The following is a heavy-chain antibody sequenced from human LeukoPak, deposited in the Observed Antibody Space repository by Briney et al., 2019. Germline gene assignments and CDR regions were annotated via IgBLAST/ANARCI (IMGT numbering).Heavy chain of an antibody. CDR1: GFSFSSYG. Sequence: HTGGSLRLSCAASGFSFSSYGMHWVRQAPGKGLGWVAGISSGGTNDYYADSVQGRFTVSRDNSKSTLYLQMNSLRAEDTAVYYCAKSGASVAGSYDAFDIWGQGTMVTVSS. V-gene: IGHV3-30*18. D-gene: IGHD6-19*01. CDR2: ISSGGTND. J-gene: IGHJ3*02. CDR3: AKSGASVAGSYDAFDI.